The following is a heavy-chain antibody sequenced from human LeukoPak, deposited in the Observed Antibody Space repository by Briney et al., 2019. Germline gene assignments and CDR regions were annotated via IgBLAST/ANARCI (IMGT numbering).Heavy chain of an antibody. CDR1: GFTFSSYG. Sequence: GGTLRLSCAASGFTFSSYGMSWVRQAPGKGLEWVSAISGSGGSTYYADSVKGRFTISRDNSKNTLYLQMNSLRAEDTAVYYCAKDHGGTGLPIYFDYWGQGTLVTVSS. CDR3: AKDHGGTGLPIYFDY. J-gene: IGHJ4*02. CDR2: ISGSGGST. V-gene: IGHV3-23*01. D-gene: IGHD1-26*01.